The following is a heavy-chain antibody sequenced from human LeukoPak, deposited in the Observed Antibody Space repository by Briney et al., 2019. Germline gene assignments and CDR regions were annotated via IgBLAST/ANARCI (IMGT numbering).Heavy chain of an antibody. CDR2: IYHSGNT. Sequence: SETLSLTCTVSGGSISSSAYYWSWIRQLPGKGLEWIGYIYHSGNTVYKPSLRGRVSMSVDTSKNQFSLRLTSVTAADAGAYYCVRVGDCTSAACHDTRSDPWGQGTLVTVSS. D-gene: IGHD2-2*01. V-gene: IGHV4-31*03. J-gene: IGHJ5*02. CDR3: VRVGDCTSAACHDTRSDP. CDR1: GGSISSSAYY.